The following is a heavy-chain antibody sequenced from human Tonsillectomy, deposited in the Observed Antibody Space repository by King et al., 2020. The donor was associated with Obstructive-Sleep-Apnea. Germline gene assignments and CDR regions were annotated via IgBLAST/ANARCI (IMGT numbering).Heavy chain of an antibody. CDR2: ISSSSSYI. V-gene: IGHV3-21*01. D-gene: IGHD6-13*01. J-gene: IGHJ6*02. CDR1: GFTFSSYS. CDR3: ARDALIAAAGIYYYYGMDV. Sequence: VQLVESGGGLVKPGGSLRLSSAASGFTFSSYSMNWVRQAPGKGLEWVSSISSSSSYIYYADSVKGRFTISRDNAKNSLYLQMNSLRAEDTAVYYCARDALIAAAGIYYYYGMDVWGQGTTVTVSS.